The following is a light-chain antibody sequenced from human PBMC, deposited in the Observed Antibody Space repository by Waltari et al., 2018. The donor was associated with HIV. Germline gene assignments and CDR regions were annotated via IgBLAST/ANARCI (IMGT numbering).Light chain of an antibody. Sequence: QSALTQSASVSGSPGQSITISCTGTSSDVGSYNLVSWYQQHPGKAPKVMIYEVRKRPSGVSNRFSGSNSGNTASLTISGLQAEDEADYYCCSYAGSSTFWVFGGGTKLTVL. CDR2: EVR. V-gene: IGLV2-23*02. J-gene: IGLJ3*02. CDR3: CSYAGSSTFWV. CDR1: SSDVGSYNL.